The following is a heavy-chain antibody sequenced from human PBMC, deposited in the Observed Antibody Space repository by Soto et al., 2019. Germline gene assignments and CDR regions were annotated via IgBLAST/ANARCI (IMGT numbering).Heavy chain of an antibody. V-gene: IGHV1-69*12. CDR1: GGTFSSYA. CDR3: ARDNDRLQLGGNYYYIMDV. D-gene: IGHD5-12*01. J-gene: IGHJ6*02. CDR2: IMPIFRTP. Sequence: QVQLVQSGAEVKKPGSSVKVSCKASGGTFSSYAISWVRQAPGQGLEWMGGIMPIFRTPDYAQKFQGRVTITADESTSTAYMELGSLRSDDTGVYYWARDNDRLQLGGNYYYIMDVWGQWTTVTVSS.